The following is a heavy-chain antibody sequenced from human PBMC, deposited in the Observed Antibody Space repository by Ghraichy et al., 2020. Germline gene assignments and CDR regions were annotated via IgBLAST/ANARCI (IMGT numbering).Heavy chain of an antibody. J-gene: IGHJ4*02. V-gene: IGHV4-59*01. CDR3: TRGPLGAASGMSPSDY. Sequence: SETLSLTCTVSGGSISSYYWSWIRQPPGKGLEWIGYIYYSGSTNYNPSLKSRVTISVDTSISTAYMELSRVTSDDTAIYYCTRGPLGAASGMSPSDYWGQGTLVTVSS. CDR2: IYYSGST. D-gene: IGHD6-13*01. CDR1: GGSISSYY.